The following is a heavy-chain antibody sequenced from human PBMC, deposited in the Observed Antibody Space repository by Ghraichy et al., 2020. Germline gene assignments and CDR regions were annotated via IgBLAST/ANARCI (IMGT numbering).Heavy chain of an antibody. V-gene: IGHV3-30*04. Sequence: GGSLRLSCTASGFTFSSYAMHWVRQAPGKGLEWVAVISYDGSNKYYVDSVKGRFTISRDNSKNTLYLQMNSLRAEDTAVYYCARDTNNYYDSNGYFDWGQGTLVTVSS. J-gene: IGHJ4*02. D-gene: IGHD3-22*01. CDR2: ISYDGSNK. CDR3: ARDTNNYYDSNGYFD. CDR1: GFTFSSYA.